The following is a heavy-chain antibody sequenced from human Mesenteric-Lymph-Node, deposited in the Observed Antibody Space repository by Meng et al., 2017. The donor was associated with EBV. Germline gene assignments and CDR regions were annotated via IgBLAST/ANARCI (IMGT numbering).Heavy chain of an antibody. J-gene: IGHJ4*02. Sequence: QVQLVRAVVEVKKPGASVKVSCKASGYTFTDYAFSWVRQAPGQGLEWMGWINPNNGNTDYVQKLQDRVTMTTDTSTNTAYMELRSLRSDDTAVYYCARVHYYGSGSYHQSDYWGQGTLVTVSS. D-gene: IGHD3-10*01. V-gene: IGHV1-18*01. CDR3: ARVHYYGSGSYHQSDY. CDR1: GYTFTDYA. CDR2: INPNNGNT.